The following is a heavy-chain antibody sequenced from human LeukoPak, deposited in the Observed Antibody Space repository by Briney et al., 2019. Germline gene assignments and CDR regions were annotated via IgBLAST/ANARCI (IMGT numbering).Heavy chain of an antibody. Sequence: PGGSLRLSCAASGFTFSSYGMSWVRQAPGKGLEWVSAISGSGGSTYYADSVKGRLTISRDNAKNSLYLQMNSLRAEDTAVYYCARVPGRGDGGYYYYYMDVWGKGTTVTVSS. J-gene: IGHJ6*03. V-gene: IGHV3-23*01. CDR3: ARVPGRGDGGYYYYYMDV. CDR1: GFTFSSYG. D-gene: IGHD1-14*01. CDR2: ISGSGGST.